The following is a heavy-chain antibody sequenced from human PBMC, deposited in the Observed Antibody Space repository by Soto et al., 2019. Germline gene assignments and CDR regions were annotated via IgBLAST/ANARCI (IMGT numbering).Heavy chain of an antibody. Sequence: QVQLVQSGAEVKKPGSSVKVSCKASGGTFNRYAISWVRQAPGQGLEWMGGIIPIFGIGNDAQRFQGRVTLTAAESTGTAYRELSSLRSEDTGVYYCARSAITLFGVVSIPPHYYSEMDVWGQGTTVTVSS. J-gene: IGHJ6*02. D-gene: IGHD3-3*01. CDR1: GGTFNRYA. CDR2: IIPIFGIG. CDR3: ARSAITLFGVVSIPPHYYSEMDV. V-gene: IGHV1-69*01.